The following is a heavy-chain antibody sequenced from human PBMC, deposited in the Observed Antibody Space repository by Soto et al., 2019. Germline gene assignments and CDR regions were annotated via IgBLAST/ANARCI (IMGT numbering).Heavy chain of an antibody. Sequence: KASETLSLTCTVSGDSISSATHYWNWIRQHPGKGLEWIGYVSSSGNSYYSPSLKSRVCMSVDTSKNLFSLKLSSVTAADTAIYYGVCRLKSIYNYFESRCQGTQGTVAT. J-gene: IGHJ4*02. CDR3: VCRLKSIYNYFES. V-gene: IGHV4-31*03. CDR2: VSSSGNS. CDR1: GDSISSATHY. D-gene: IGHD2-8*01.